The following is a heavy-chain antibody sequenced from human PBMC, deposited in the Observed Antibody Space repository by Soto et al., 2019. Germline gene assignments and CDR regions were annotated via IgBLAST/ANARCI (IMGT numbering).Heavy chain of an antibody. V-gene: IGHV3-23*01. D-gene: IGHD3-10*01. CDR1: GFTFSSYA. J-gene: IGHJ4*02. CDR3: ANNYGSGSYHFDY. CDR2: ISGSGGST. Sequence: GGSLRLSCAASGFTFSSYAMSWVRQAPGKGLEWVSAISGSGGSTYYADSVKGRFTISRDNSKNTLYLQMDSLRAEDTAVYYCANNYGSGSYHFDYWGQGTLVTVSS.